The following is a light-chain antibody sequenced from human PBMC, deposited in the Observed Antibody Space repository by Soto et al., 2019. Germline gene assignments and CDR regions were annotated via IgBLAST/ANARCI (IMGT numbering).Light chain of an antibody. CDR3: AAWDDSLTGVL. CDR2: SNN. V-gene: IGLV1-44*01. CDR1: TSNIGNNF. Sequence: QSVLTQPPSASGTPGQRVTISCSGSTSNIGNNFVNWYQQLPGTAPKLLIYSNNQRPSGVPDRFSGSKSGTSASLAISGLQSEDEADYYGAAWDDSLTGVLFGGGTKLTVL. J-gene: IGLJ2*01.